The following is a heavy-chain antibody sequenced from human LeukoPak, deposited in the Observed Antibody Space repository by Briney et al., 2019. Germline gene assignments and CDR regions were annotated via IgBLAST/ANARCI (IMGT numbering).Heavy chain of an antibody. CDR2: IYYSGST. J-gene: IGHJ4*02. CDR3: ASGPGYSYGQVDY. D-gene: IGHD5-18*01. V-gene: IGHV4-59*01. Sequence: SETLSLTCTVSGGSISSYYWSWIRQPPGKGLEWIGYIYYSGSTNYNPSLKSRVTISVDTSKNQFSLKLSSVTAADTAVYYCASGPGYSYGQVDYWGQGALVTVSS. CDR1: GGSISSYY.